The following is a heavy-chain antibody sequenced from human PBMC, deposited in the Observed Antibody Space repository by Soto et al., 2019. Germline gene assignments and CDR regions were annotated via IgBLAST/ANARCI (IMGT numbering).Heavy chain of an antibody. V-gene: IGHV4-34*01. CDR2: INESGST. CDR3: ARSRRGFGRSWFDRFDP. D-gene: IGHD3-10*01. J-gene: IGHJ5*02. Sequence: SETLSLTCAVYGGSFSGYYWSWIRQPPGKGLEWIGEINESGSTKHNPSLKSRVTISVDTSKNQFSLKLSSVTAADTAVYYCARSRRGFGRSWFDRFDPWGQGTLVTVSS. CDR1: GGSFSGYY.